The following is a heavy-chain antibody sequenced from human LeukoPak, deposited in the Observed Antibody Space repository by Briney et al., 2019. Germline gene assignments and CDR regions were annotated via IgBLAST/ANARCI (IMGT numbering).Heavy chain of an antibody. J-gene: IGHJ4*02. D-gene: IGHD1-1*01. Sequence: PGGSLRLSCAASGFTFNYYAMHWVRQAPGKGLGWVAVISYDGTNKYYADSVKGRFTISRDNSKNTLYLQMNSLRPEDTAVYYCARGAAEAGTFDSWGQGTLVTVSS. CDR2: ISYDGTNK. CDR1: GFTFNYYA. CDR3: ARGAAEAGTFDS. V-gene: IGHV3-30*04.